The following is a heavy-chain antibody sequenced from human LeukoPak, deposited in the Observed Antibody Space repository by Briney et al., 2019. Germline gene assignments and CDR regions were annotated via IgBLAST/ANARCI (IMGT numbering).Heavy chain of an antibody. V-gene: IGHV1-69*04. J-gene: IGHJ4*02. D-gene: IGHD3-9*01. CDR1: GGTFSSYA. CDR3: ARGDDILTGYYYFDY. Sequence: SVKVSCKASGGTFSSYAISWVRQAPGQGLEWMGRIIPILGIANYAQKLQGRVTMTTDTSTSTAYMELRSLRSDDTAVYYCARGDDILTGYYYFDYWGQGTLVTVSS. CDR2: IIPILGIA.